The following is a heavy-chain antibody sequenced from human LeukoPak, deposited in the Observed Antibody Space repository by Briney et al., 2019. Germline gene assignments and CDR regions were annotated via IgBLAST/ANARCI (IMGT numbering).Heavy chain of an antibody. CDR3: ARDGYYDILTGYSIGEFDY. CDR2: IKQDGSEK. V-gene: IGHV3-7*01. J-gene: IGHJ4*02. D-gene: IGHD3-9*01. CDR1: GFTFSSYW. Sequence: GGSLRLSCAASGFTFSSYWMSWVRQAPGKGLEWVANIKQDGSEKYYVDSVKGRFTISRDNAKNSLYLQMNSLRAEDTAVYYCARDGYYDILTGYSIGEFDYWGQGTLVTVSS.